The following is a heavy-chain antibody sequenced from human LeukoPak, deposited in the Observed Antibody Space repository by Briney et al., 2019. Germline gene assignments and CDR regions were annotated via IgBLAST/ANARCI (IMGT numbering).Heavy chain of an antibody. V-gene: IGHV3-20*04. J-gene: IGHJ4*02. CDR2: INWNGGST. Sequence: RPGGSLRLSCAASGFTFVDYGMSWVRHAPGKGLEWVSGINWNGGSTGYADSVKGRFTISRDNAKNSLYLQMNSLRAEDTALYYCARGSYDSSGYYYLPPDYWGQGTLVTVSS. D-gene: IGHD3-22*01. CDR3: ARGSYDSSGYYYLPPDY. CDR1: GFTFVDYG.